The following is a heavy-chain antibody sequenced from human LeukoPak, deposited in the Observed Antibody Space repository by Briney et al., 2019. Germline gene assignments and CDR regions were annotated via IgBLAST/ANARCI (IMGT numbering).Heavy chain of an antibody. D-gene: IGHD3-9*01. CDR3: AKDSVNYDILTGYQDWYFDL. Sequence: GGSLRLSCAASGFTFSSYAMSWVRQAPGKXXXXXXXXXXXXGSTYXXXXXXXXXXXPXDNSKNTLYLQLNSLRAEDTAVYYCAKDSVNYDILTGYQDWYFDLWGRGTLVTVSS. V-gene: IGHV3-23*01. CDR2: XXXXXGST. J-gene: IGHJ2*01. CDR1: GFTFSSYA.